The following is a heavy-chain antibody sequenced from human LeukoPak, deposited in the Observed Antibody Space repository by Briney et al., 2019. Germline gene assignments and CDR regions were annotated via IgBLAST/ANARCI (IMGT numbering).Heavy chain of an antibody. CDR1: GFTFSTYG. Sequence: GGSLRLSCAASGFTFSTYGMQWVRQAPGKGLEWVAVIVGDGSKAHCADSVGGRFTVSRDNSKNTLCLQMNSLRAEDTAVYYCARDSITGDNSLDFWGRGTLVTVSS. J-gene: IGHJ4*02. CDR3: ARDSITGDNSLDF. CDR2: IVGDGSKA. V-gene: IGHV3-33*05. D-gene: IGHD7-27*01.